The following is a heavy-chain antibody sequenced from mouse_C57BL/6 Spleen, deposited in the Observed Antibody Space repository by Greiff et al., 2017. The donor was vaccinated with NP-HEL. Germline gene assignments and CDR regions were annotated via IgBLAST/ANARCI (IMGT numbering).Heavy chain of an antibody. J-gene: IGHJ2*01. CDR1: GFTFSSYG. Sequence: EVQLVESGGDLVKPGGSLKLSCAASGFTFSSYGMSWVRQTPDKRLEWVATISSGGSYTYYPDSVKGRFTISRDNAKNTLYLQMSSLKSEDTAMYYCARPLTTVVATDYFDYWGQGTTLTVSS. D-gene: IGHD1-1*01. CDR3: ARPLTTVVATDYFDY. CDR2: ISSGGSYT. V-gene: IGHV5-6*01.